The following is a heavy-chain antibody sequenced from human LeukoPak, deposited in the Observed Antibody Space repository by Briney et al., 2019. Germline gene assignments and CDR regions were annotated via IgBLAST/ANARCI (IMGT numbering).Heavy chain of an antibody. V-gene: IGHV3-53*01. D-gene: IGHD3-10*01. Sequence: GGSLRLSCAASGFTFSNYAMAWVRQAPGKGLEWVSIIYSGGSTSYADSVKGRFTISRDNSKNTLYLQMNSLRAEDTAVYYCARDDYGFDYWGQGTLVTVSS. CDR2: IYSGGST. CDR1: GFTFSNYA. J-gene: IGHJ4*02. CDR3: ARDDYGFDY.